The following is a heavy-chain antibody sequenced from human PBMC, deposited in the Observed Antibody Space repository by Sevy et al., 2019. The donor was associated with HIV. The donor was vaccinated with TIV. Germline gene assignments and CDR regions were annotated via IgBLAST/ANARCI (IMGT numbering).Heavy chain of an antibody. V-gene: IGHV3-7*01. D-gene: IGHD3-9*01. CDR2: IKQDGSEK. CDR3: ARVIRYFDSPAFLDY. CDR1: GFTFSSYW. J-gene: IGHJ4*02. Sequence: GGSLRLSCAASGFTFSSYWMSWVRQAPGKGLEWVANIKQDGSEKYYVDSVRGRFTISRDNAKNSLYLQMNSLRAEDTAVYYCARVIRYFDSPAFLDYWGQGTLVTVSS.